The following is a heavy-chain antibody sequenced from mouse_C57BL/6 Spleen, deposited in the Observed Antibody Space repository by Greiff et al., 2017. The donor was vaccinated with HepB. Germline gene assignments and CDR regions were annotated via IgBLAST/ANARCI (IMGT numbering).Heavy chain of an antibody. D-gene: IGHD3-2*02. CDR1: GYTFTDYY. V-gene: IGHV1-26*01. J-gene: IGHJ2*01. Sequence: EVKLQQSGPELVKPGASVKISCKASGYTFTDYYMNWVKQSHGKSLEWIGDINPNNGGTSYNQKFKGKATLTVDKSSSTAYMELRSLTSEDSAVYYCARTAQATGYWGQGTTLTVSS. CDR2: INPNNGGT. CDR3: ARTAQATGY.